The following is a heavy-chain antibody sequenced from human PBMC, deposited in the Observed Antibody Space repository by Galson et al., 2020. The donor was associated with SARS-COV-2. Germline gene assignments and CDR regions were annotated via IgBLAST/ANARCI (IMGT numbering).Heavy chain of an antibody. V-gene: IGHV1-8*02. CDR3: ARGRSGFDSSGPYHYYYTMDV. CDR1: GYTFSSYN. D-gene: IGHD3-22*01. CDR2: MNPNSGNT. J-gene: IGHJ6*03. Sequence: ASVTVSCKASGYTFSSYNMNWVRQATGHGLEWMGWMNPNSGNTGYAQKLQGRVTITRNTSINTVYMELSSLRSEDTAVYYCARGRSGFDSSGPYHYYYTMDVWGKGATVTISS.